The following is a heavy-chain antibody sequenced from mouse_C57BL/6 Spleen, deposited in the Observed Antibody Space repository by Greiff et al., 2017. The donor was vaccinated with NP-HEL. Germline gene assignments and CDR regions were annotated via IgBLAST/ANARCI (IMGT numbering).Heavy chain of an antibody. CDR3: ARAGGIRGAMDY. J-gene: IGHJ4*01. CDR2: IDPSDSET. V-gene: IGHV1-52*01. Sequence: VQLQQPGAELVRPGSSVKLSCKASGYTFTSYWMHWVKQRPIQGLEWIGNIDPSDSETHYNQKFKDKATLTVDKSTSTAYMQLSSLTSEDTSVYYCARAGGIRGAMDYWGQGTTVTVSS. CDR1: GYTFTSYW.